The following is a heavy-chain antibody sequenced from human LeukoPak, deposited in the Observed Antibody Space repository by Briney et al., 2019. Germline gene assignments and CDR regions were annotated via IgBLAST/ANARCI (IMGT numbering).Heavy chain of an antibody. CDR1: GNTLMSYT. J-gene: IGHJ4*02. CDR2: MSGGGGTT. CDR3: AKVPTIYSSSSSY. D-gene: IGHD6-19*01. Sequence: PGGSLRLSCVASGNTLMSYTMSWVRQAPGKGLEWVSSMSGGGGTTYYADSVKGRFTISRDNSKNTLYLQMNSLRVEDTAIYFCAKVPTIYSSSSSYWGQGTLVTVSS. V-gene: IGHV3-23*01.